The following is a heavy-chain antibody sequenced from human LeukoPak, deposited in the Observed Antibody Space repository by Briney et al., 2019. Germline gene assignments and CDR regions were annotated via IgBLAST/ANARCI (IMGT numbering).Heavy chain of an antibody. D-gene: IGHD3-10*01. CDR1: GFTFDDYG. CDR2: INWNGGST. V-gene: IGHV3-20*04. CDR3: ARVEGLLWFGELRGGYFDY. J-gene: IGHJ4*02. Sequence: PGGSLRLSCAASGFTFDDYGMSWVRQAPGKGLEWVSGINWNGGSTGYADSVKGRFTISRDNAKNSLYLQMNSLRAEDTALYYCARVEGLLWFGELRGGYFDYWGQGTLVTVSS.